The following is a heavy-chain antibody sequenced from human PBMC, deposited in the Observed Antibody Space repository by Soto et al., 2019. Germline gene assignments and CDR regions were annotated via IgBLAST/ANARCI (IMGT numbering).Heavy chain of an antibody. CDR2: MNPNSGNT. CDR3: VIHDYGDILDPPFDY. D-gene: IGHD4-17*01. J-gene: IGHJ4*02. V-gene: IGHV1-8*01. CDR1: GYTFTSYD. Sequence: ASVKVSCKASGYTFTSYDINWVRQATGQGLEWMGWMNPNSGNTGYAQKFQGRVTMTRNTSISTAYMELSSLRSEDTAVYYCVIHDYGDILDPPFDYWGQGTLVTVSS.